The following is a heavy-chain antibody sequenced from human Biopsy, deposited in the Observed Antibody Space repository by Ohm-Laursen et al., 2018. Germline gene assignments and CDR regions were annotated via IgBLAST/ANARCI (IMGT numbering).Heavy chain of an antibody. CDR3: ARMPHFDY. J-gene: IGHJ4*02. V-gene: IGHV4-59*01. CDR1: GGSISGYH. D-gene: IGHD2-2*01. CDR2: ISYTGGI. Sequence: GTLSLTCIVSGGSISGYHWSWIRKSPGKGLEWLAYISYTGGITSNPSLNGRATMSLDTSKNQFPLRLIYVTAADTAVYYCARMPHFDYWGQGILVTVSS.